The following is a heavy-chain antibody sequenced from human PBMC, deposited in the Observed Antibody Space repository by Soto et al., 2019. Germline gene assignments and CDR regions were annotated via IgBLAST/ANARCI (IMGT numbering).Heavy chain of an antibody. Sequence: SVKVSCKASGGTFSSFSIIWVRQAPGQGLEWVGGIIPMFGTANYAVKVEDRVTITADESSRTVYMELRRLRSYDTAVYYCASPQSGTPVGYYYGMDVWGQGTTVTVS. CDR1: GGTFSSFS. D-gene: IGHD6-25*01. J-gene: IGHJ6*02. CDR3: ASPQSGTPVGYYYGMDV. CDR2: IIPMFGTA. V-gene: IGHV1-69*13.